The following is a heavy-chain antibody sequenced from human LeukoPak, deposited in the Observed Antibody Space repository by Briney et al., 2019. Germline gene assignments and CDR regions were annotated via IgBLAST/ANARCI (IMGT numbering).Heavy chain of an antibody. CDR3: ARIAQYYYDSSHFDY. CDR2: IYPGDSDT. V-gene: IGHV5-51*01. J-gene: IGHJ4*02. D-gene: IGHD3-22*01. CDR1: GYSFTSYW. Sequence: GESLKISCKGSGYSFTSYWIGWVRQMPGKGLEWMGIIYPGDSDTRYSPSFQGQVTISADKSISTAYLQWSSLKASDTAMYYCARIAQYYYDSSHFDYWGKGTLVTVSS.